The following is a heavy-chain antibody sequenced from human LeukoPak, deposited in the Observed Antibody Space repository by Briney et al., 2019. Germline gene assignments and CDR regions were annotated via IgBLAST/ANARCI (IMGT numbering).Heavy chain of an antibody. CDR2: IYYSGST. D-gene: IGHD6-13*01. V-gene: IGHV4-59*08. Sequence: PSETLSLTRTVSGGSISSYYWSWIRQPPGKGLEWIGYIYYSGSTKYNPSLKSRVTISVDTSKNQFSLKLSSVTAADTAVYYCARQDQDRWYRYYFDYWGQGTLVTVSS. CDR1: GGSISSYY. J-gene: IGHJ4*02. CDR3: ARQDQDRWYRYYFDY.